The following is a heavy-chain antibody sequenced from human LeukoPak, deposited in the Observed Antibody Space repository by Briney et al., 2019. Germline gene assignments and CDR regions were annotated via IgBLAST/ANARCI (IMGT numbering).Heavy chain of an antibody. Sequence: PSETLSLTCTVSGGSISSYYWSWIRQPPRKGLEWIGYIYYSGSTNYNPSLKSRVTISVDTSKNQFSLKLSSVTAADTAVYYCARLGDYDFWSGYPNWFDPWGQGTLATVSS. CDR1: GGSISSYY. J-gene: IGHJ5*02. CDR2: IYYSGST. V-gene: IGHV4-59*08. D-gene: IGHD3-3*01. CDR3: ARLGDYDFWSGYPNWFDP.